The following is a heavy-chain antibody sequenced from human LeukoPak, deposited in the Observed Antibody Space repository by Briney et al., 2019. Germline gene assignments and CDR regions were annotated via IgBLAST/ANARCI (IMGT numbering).Heavy chain of an antibody. CDR1: GFTFSSYE. V-gene: IGHV3-48*03. CDR2: ISSSGSTI. J-gene: IGHJ4*02. Sequence: GGTLRLSCAASGFTFSSYEMNWVRQAPGKGLEWISYISSSGSTIYYADSVKGRFTISRDNAKNSLYLQMNSLRAEDTAVYYCARKRQEGFDYWGQGTLVTVSS. CDR3: ARKRQEGFDY.